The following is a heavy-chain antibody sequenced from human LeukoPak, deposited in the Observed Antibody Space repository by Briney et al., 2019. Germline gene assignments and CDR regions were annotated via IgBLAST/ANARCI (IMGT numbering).Heavy chain of an antibody. Sequence: GGSLRLSCGASGFGVSSSYMSWVRQAPGKGLEWVSVLYSGGNTYYADSVKGRFTISRDNSKNTLFLQMNSLRAEDTAVYYCAAVVAGTYYYYGMDAWGQGTTVTVSS. V-gene: IGHV3-53*01. CDR2: LYSGGNT. CDR1: GFGVSSSY. D-gene: IGHD2-15*01. CDR3: AAVVAGTYYYYGMDA. J-gene: IGHJ6*02.